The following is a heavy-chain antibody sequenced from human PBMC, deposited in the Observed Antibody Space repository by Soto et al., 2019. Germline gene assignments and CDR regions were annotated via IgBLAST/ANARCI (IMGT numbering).Heavy chain of an antibody. V-gene: IGHV3-33*01. CDR3: ARSYYYDSSGSFDY. J-gene: IGHJ4*02. Sequence: GSLRLSCAASGFTFSSYGMHCVRQAQGKGLEWVAVIWYDGSNKYYADSVKGRFTISRDNSKNTLYLQMNSLRAEDTAVYYCARSYYYDSSGSFDYWGQGTLVTVSS. D-gene: IGHD3-22*01. CDR1: GFTFSSYG. CDR2: IWYDGSNK.